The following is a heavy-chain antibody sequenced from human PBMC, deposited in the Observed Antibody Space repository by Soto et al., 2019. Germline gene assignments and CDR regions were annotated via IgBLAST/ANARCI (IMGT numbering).Heavy chain of an antibody. V-gene: IGHV3-30*03. CDR2: ISYDGNNK. J-gene: IGHJ5*02. Sequence: GGSLRLSCAASGFTFSSYGIHWVRQAPGKGLEWVAVISYDGNNKYYADSVKGRFTISRDNAKNSLYLQMNSLRAEDTAVYFFAREGRSWYSLNGLDTWGQGTLVTVSS. CDR1: GFTFSSYG. CDR3: AREGRSWYSLNGLDT. D-gene: IGHD2-21*01.